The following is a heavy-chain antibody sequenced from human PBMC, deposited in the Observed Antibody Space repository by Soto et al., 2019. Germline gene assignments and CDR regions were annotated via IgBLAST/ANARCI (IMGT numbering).Heavy chain of an antibody. CDR2: INPSGGST. Sequence: ASVKVSCKASGYTSTSYYMHWVRQAPGQGLEWMGIINPSGGSTSYAQKFQGRVTMTRDTSTSTVYTELSSLRPEDTAVYYCARDGYDYVWGSYRYTYYYGMDVWGQGTTVTVSS. CDR3: ARDGYDYVWGSYRYTYYYGMDV. J-gene: IGHJ6*02. V-gene: IGHV1-46*01. CDR1: GYTSTSYY. D-gene: IGHD3-16*02.